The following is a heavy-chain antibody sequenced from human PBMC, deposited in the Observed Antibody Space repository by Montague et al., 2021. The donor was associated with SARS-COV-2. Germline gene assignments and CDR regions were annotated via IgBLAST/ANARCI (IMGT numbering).Heavy chain of an antibody. CDR3: ARDAHYDILTGYFGY. V-gene: IGHV3-21*01. CDR2: ISSSSSYI. D-gene: IGHD3-9*01. CDR1: GFTFSSYS. Sequence: SLRLSCAASGFTFSSYSMNWVRQAPGKGLEWVSSISSSSSYIYYADSVKGRFTISRDNAKNSLYLQMNSLRAGDTAVYYCARDAHYDILTGYFGYWGQGTLVTVSS. J-gene: IGHJ4*02.